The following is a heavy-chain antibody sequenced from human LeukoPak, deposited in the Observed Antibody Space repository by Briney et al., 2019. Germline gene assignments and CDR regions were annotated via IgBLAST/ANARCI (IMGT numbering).Heavy chain of an antibody. D-gene: IGHD2-21*01. V-gene: IGHV4-59*01. CDR3: ARVVWPRPHYWYFDL. Sequence: SETLSLTCTVSGGSISSYYWSWIRQPPGKGLEWIGYIYYGGSTNYNPSLKSRVTISVDTSKNQFSLKLSSVTAADTAVYYCARVVWPRPHYWYFDLWGRGTLVTVSS. CDR1: GGSISSYY. CDR2: IYYGGST. J-gene: IGHJ2*01.